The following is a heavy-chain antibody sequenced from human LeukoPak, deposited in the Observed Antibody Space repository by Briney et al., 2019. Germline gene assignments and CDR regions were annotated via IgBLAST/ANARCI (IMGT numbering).Heavy chain of an antibody. CDR3: ARVGDIVVVPAYNWFDP. Sequence: PSETLSLTCAVYGGSFSGYYWSWIRQPPGEGLEWIGEINHSGSTNYNPSLKSRVTISVDTSKNQFYLKLSSVTAADTAVYYCARVGDIVVVPAYNWFDPWGQGTLVTVSS. CDR2: INHSGST. J-gene: IGHJ5*02. CDR1: GGSFSGYY. D-gene: IGHD2-2*01. V-gene: IGHV4-34*01.